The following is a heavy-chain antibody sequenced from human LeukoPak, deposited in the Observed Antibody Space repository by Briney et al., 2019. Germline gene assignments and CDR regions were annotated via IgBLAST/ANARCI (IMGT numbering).Heavy chain of an antibody. CDR2: MNPNSGNT. V-gene: IGHV1-8*01. CDR1: GYTFTSYD. J-gene: IGHJ5*02. Sequence: ASVKVSCKASGYTFTSYDINWVRQATGQGLEWMGWMNPNSGNTGHAQKFQGRVTMTRYTSISTAYMELSSLRSEDTAVYYCARDYCSGGSCYGFDPWGQGTLVTVSS. CDR3: ARDYCSGGSCYGFDP. D-gene: IGHD2-15*01.